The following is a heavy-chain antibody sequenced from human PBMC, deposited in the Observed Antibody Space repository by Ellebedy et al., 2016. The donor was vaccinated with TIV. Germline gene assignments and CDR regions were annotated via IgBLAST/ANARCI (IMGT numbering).Heavy chain of an antibody. Sequence: SQTLSLTCAISGDSVSSNSAAWSCIRQSPSSGLEWLVRTYYRSKWYNDYAVSVKRRITINPDTSKNQFSLQLNSVTPEDTAVYYCARGRMRYYYGMDVWGQGTTVTVSS. V-gene: IGHV6-1*01. CDR2: TYYRSKWYN. J-gene: IGHJ6*02. CDR1: GDSVSSNSAA. D-gene: IGHD2-15*01. CDR3: ARGRMRYYYGMDV.